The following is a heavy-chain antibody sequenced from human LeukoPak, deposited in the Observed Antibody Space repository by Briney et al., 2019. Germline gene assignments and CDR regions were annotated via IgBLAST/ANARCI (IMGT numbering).Heavy chain of an antibody. CDR2: ISGDGGRT. D-gene: IGHD6-13*01. CDR3: AKDILGHRIAAAGDY. CDR1: GFTFDDYA. Sequence: PGGSLRLSCAASGFTFDDYAMHWVRQAPGKGLEWVSLISGDGGRTYYADSVKGRFTISRDNSKNSLYLQMNSLRTEDTALYYCAKDILGHRIAAAGDYWGQGTLVTVSS. V-gene: IGHV3-43*02. J-gene: IGHJ4*02.